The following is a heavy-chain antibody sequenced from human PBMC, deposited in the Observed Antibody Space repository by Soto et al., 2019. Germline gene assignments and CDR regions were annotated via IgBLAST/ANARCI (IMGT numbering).Heavy chain of an antibody. V-gene: IGHV4-31*03. D-gene: IGHD3-3*01. Sequence: ASETLSLTCTVSGGSISSGGYYWSWIRQHPGKGLEWIGYIYYSGSTYYNPSLKSRVTISVDTSKNQFSLKLSSVTAADTAVYYCAASRGTILLTFDPWGQGTLVTVSS. J-gene: IGHJ5*02. CDR1: GGSISSGGYY. CDR3: AASRGTILLTFDP. CDR2: IYYSGST.